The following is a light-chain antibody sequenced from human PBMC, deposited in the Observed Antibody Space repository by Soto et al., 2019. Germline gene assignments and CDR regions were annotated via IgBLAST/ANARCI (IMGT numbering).Light chain of an antibody. V-gene: IGKV3-20*01. CDR2: GAS. J-gene: IGKJ1*01. Sequence: ELGLTQSPGTLPLSPGERATLSCRASRSVSNNYVAWYQRKPGQAPRLLIYGASSRATDIPRRFSGSGSGTDFTLTITRLEPEDFAVYYWQQYGSSPPTFGQGTKVESK. CDR1: RSVSNNY. CDR3: QQYGSSPPT.